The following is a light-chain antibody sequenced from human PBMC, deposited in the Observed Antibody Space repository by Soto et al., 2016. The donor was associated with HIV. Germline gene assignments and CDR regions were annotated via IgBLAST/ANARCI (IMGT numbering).Light chain of an antibody. Sequence: DIQMIQSPSSLSASVGDRVTITCRASQTITTYLNWYQQKPGKAPNLLIYAASSLQSGVPSRFSGSGSGTDFTLTISSLQPEDFATYYCQQSDSTLGNTFGQGTKLE. CDR2: AAS. CDR1: QTITTY. V-gene: IGKV1-39*01. J-gene: IGKJ2*01. CDR3: QQSDSTLGNT.